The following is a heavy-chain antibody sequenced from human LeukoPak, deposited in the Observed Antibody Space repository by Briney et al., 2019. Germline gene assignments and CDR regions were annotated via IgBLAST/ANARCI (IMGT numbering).Heavy chain of an antibody. V-gene: IGHV4-38-2*02. CDR1: GYSTSSGYY. J-gene: IGHJ5*02. CDR2: IYHSGST. D-gene: IGHD1-7*01. Sequence: SETLSLTCTVSGYSTSSGYYWGWIRQPPGKGLEWIGSIYHSGSTYYNPSLKSRVTISVDTSKNQFSLKLSSVTAADTAVYYCARDVSITGTINWFDPWGQGTLVTVSS. CDR3: ARDVSITGTINWFDP.